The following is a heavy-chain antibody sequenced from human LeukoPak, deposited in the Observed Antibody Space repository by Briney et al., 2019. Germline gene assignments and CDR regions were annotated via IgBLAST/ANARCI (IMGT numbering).Heavy chain of an antibody. V-gene: IGHV3-30*18. CDR1: GFTFSSYG. D-gene: IGHD3-10*01. Sequence: PGRSLRLSCAASGFTFSSYGMHWVRQAPGEGLEWVAVISYDGSNKYYADSVKGRFTISRDNSKNTLYLQMNSLRAEDTAVYYCAKELSSVMVRGVFDPWGQGTLVTVSS. CDR3: AKELSSVMVRGVFDP. CDR2: ISYDGSNK. J-gene: IGHJ5*02.